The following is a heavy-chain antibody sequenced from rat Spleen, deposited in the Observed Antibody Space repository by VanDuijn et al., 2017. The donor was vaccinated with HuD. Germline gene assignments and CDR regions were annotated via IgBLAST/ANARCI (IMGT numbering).Heavy chain of an antibody. J-gene: IGHJ2*01. V-gene: IGHV5-22*01. Sequence: EVQLVESDGGLVQPGKSLKLSCAASGFTFSDYYMAWVRQAPKKGLEWVASISYEGSSTYYGDSVKGRFTISRDNAKSTLYLQMNSLRSEDTATYYCARQAAPGDWGQGVMVTVSS. CDR1: GFTFSDYY. CDR2: ISYEGSST. CDR3: ARQAAPGD. D-gene: IGHD1-4*01.